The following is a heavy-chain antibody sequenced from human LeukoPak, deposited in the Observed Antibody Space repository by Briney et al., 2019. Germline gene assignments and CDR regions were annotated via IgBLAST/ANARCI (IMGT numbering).Heavy chain of an antibody. CDR2: IFYSGRT. D-gene: IGHD6-13*01. J-gene: IGHJ4*02. V-gene: IGHV4-39*01. CDR1: GGSISSSSF. CDR3: ARRGITYSTSYFDS. Sequence: SETLSLTCTVSGGSISSSSFWGWIRRPPGKGLEWIGHIFYSGRTYYNPSLKSRVTLSVDTSDNQFSLRLTSVSAADTAIYYCARRGITYSTSYFDSWGQGILVTVS.